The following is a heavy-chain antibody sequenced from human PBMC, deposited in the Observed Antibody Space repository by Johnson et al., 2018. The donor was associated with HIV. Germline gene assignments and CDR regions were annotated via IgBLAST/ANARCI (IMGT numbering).Heavy chain of an antibody. V-gene: IGHV3-30*18. CDR2: ISYDGGKK. CDR1: GFTFSNYD. CDR3: AKAYCPGCDAFEI. Sequence: QVQLVESGGGVVQPGRSLRLSCAASGFTFSNYDMDWVRQAPGKGLEWVVGISYDGGKKYYRDSVKGRFTISRDNSNNTLYLQMSSLRTEDSGVYYCAKAYCPGCDAFEIWGQGTMVTVSS. D-gene: IGHD2-21*01. J-gene: IGHJ3*02.